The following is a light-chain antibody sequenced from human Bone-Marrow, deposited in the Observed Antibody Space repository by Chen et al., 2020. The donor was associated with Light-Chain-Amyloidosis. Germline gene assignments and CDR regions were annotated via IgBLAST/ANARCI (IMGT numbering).Light chain of an antibody. V-gene: IGKV3-20*01. J-gene: IGKJ4*01. CDR3: QQYGTSPLT. CDR1: QTSSSNY. CDR2: GSS. Sequence: EIVLTQSPGTRSLSPGEGANLFCRASQTSSSNYLTWYQQKFGQASRLLIYGSSSRATGIPDRFTGSGSGTDFTLTINRLEPEDFAMYYCQQYGTSPLTFGGGTKVEIK.